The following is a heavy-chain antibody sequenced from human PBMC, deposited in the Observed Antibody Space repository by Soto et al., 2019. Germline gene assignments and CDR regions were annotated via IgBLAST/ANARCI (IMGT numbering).Heavy chain of an antibody. D-gene: IGHD2-2*01. CDR2: INPNSGGT. Sequence: ASVKVSCKASGYTFTGYYMHWVRQAPGQGLEWMGWINPNSGGTNYAQKVQGWVTMTRDTSISTAYMELSRLRSDDTAVYYCARAYCSSTSCYGRLYYYYGMDVWGQGTTVTVSS. J-gene: IGHJ6*02. CDR3: ARAYCSSTSCYGRLYYYYGMDV. CDR1: GYTFTGYY. V-gene: IGHV1-2*04.